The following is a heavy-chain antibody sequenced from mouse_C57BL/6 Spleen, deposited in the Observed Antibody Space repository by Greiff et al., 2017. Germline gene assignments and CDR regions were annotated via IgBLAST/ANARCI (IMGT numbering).Heavy chain of an antibody. CDR3: ARDNSLRRDFDV. CDR2: ISDGGSYT. CDR1: GFTFSSYA. V-gene: IGHV5-4*01. D-gene: IGHD1-3*01. J-gene: IGHJ1*03. Sequence: EVKLMESGGGLVKPGGSLKLSCAASGFTFSSYAMSWVRQTQEKRLEWVATISDGGSYTYYPDNVKGRFTISRDNAKNNLYLQMIHLKSEDTAMYYCARDNSLRRDFDVCGTGTTVTVSS.